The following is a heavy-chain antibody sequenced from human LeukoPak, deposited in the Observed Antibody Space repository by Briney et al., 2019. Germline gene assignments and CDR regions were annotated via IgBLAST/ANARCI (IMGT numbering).Heavy chain of an antibody. Sequence: GGSLRLSCAASGFTFSNAWMSWVRQAPGKGLEWVGRIKSKTDGGTTDYAAPVKGRFTISRDDSKNTLYLQMNSLKTEDTAVYYCTTDGVGVEGATYDNWGQGTLVSVSS. CDR3: TTDGVGVEGATYDN. J-gene: IGHJ4*02. CDR1: GFTFSNAW. D-gene: IGHD1-26*01. V-gene: IGHV3-15*01. CDR2: IKSKTDGGTT.